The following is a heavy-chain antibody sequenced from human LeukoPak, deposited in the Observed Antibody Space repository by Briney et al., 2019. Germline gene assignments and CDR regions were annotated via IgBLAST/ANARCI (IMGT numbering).Heavy chain of an antibody. Sequence: GGSLRLSCAASGFTFSSYAMSWVRQAPGKGLEWVSANSGSGGSTYYADSVKGRFTISRDNSKNTLYLQMNRLRAEDTAVYYCAKDLTPPYYYDSSGARWDYWGQGTLVTVSS. CDR3: AKDLTPPYYYDSSGARWDY. CDR1: GFTFSSYA. D-gene: IGHD3-22*01. J-gene: IGHJ4*02. V-gene: IGHV3-23*01. CDR2: NSGSGGST.